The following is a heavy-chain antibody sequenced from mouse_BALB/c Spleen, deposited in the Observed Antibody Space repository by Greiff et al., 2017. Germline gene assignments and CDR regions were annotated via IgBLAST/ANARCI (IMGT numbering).Heavy chain of an antibody. J-gene: IGHJ2*01. V-gene: IGHV2-2*02. CDR2: IWSGGST. CDR3: ARNVGPFDY. CDR1: GFSLTSYG. Sequence: QVQLKQSGPGLVQPSQSLSITCTVSGFSLTSYGVHWVRQSPGKGLEWLGVIWSGGSTDYNAAFISRLSISKDNSKSQVFFKMNSLQANDTAIYYCARNVGPFDYGGQGTTLTVSS.